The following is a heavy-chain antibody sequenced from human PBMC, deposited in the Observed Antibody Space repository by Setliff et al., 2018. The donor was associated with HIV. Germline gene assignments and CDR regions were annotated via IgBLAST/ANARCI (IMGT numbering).Heavy chain of an antibody. Sequence: PGGSLRLSCVASGFTFGTYTMNWVRQAPGKGLEWVASTSGSGHDIFYAGSAEGRLTISRDSAKNSLYLHLTSLRVDDTAIYYCSRDGRSGLAVAGTSYHFYFMDVWGNGATVTVSS. V-gene: IGHV3-21*04. CDR2: TSGSGHDI. D-gene: IGHD6-13*01. CDR3: SRDGRSGLAVAGTSYHFYFMDV. CDR1: GFTFGTYT. J-gene: IGHJ6*03.